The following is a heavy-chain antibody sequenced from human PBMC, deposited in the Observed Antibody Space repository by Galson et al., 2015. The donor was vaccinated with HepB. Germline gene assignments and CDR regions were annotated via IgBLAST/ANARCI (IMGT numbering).Heavy chain of an antibody. V-gene: IGHV3-15*01. D-gene: IGHD2-21*01. CDR3: TTEAPALQAVLW. J-gene: IGHJ4*02. Sequence: SLRLSCAASGFTFSNAWMSWVRQAPGKGLEWVGRIKSKTDGGTTDYAAPVKGRFTISRDDSKNTLYLQMNSLKTEDTAVYYCTTEAPALQAVLWWGQGTLVAVSS. CDR1: GFTFSNAW. CDR2: IKSKTDGGTT.